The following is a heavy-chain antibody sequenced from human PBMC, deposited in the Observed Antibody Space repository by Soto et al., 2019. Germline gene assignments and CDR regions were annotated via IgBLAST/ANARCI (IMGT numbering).Heavy chain of an antibody. J-gene: IGHJ4*02. V-gene: IGHV3-23*01. CDR2: ITGNGDTT. Sequence: GGSLRLSCAGSGFAFINTGMSWVRQAPGQGLEWVSAITGNGDTTYYADSVKGRFTISRDNSKSTLYLQMNSLRAEDTAVYYCAKIDGYFDYWGQGTLVTVSS. D-gene: IGHD3-22*01. CDR3: AKIDGYFDY. CDR1: GFAFINTG.